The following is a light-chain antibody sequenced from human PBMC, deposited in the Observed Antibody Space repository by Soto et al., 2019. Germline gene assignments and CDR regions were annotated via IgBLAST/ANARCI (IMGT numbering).Light chain of an antibody. V-gene: IGLV2-8*01. J-gene: IGLJ2*01. CDR1: SSDVGGYNY. CDR3: SSYAGSNNLV. CDR2: EVS. Sequence: LTQPPSASGSPGQSVTISCTGTSSDVGGYNYVSWYQQHPGKAPKLMIYEVSKRPSGVPDRFSGSKSGNTASLTVSGLQAEDEADYYCSSYAGSNNLVFGGGTQLTVL.